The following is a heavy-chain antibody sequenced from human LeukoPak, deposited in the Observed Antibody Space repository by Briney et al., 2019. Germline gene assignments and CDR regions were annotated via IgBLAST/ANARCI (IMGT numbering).Heavy chain of an antibody. CDR2: MNPNSGNT. J-gene: IGHJ6*02. CDR3: ARGTIVVVSAAADYYYYYSMDV. D-gene: IGHD2-2*01. Sequence: GASVKVSCKASGYTFTSYDINWVRQATGQGLEWMGWMNPNSGNTGYAQKFQGRVTMTRNTSISTAYMELSSLRSEDTAVYYCARGTIVVVSAAADYYYYYSMDVWGQGTTVTVSS. CDR1: GYTFTSYD. V-gene: IGHV1-8*01.